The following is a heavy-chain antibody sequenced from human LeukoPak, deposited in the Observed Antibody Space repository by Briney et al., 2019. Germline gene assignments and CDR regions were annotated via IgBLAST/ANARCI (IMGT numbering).Heavy chain of an antibody. D-gene: IGHD2-2*01. CDR2: INSDGSST. V-gene: IGHV3-74*01. CDR3: ARPRGFCSSTSCYGAPNWFDH. Sequence: GGSLRLSCAASGFTFSSYWMHWVRQAPGKGLVWVSRINSDGSSTSYADSVKGRFTISRDNAKNTLYLQMNSLRAEDTAVYYCARPRGFCSSTSCYGAPNWFDHWGQGTLVTVSS. J-gene: IGHJ5*02. CDR1: GFTFSSYW.